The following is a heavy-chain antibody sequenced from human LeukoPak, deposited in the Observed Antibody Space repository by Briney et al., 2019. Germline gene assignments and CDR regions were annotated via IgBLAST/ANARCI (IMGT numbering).Heavy chain of an antibody. CDR2: LYSDGTT. V-gene: IGHV3-53*01. J-gene: IGHJ4*02. Sequence: GGSLRLSCSASGLTVSGNYMSWVRQAPGKGLEWVSLLYSDGTTYYADSVRGRFAISRDNSKNTLYLQMFSLRAEDTAMYYCANYDTTGFYFDQWGQGTLVAVSS. CDR3: ANYDTTGFYFDQ. CDR1: GLTVSGNY. D-gene: IGHD3-22*01.